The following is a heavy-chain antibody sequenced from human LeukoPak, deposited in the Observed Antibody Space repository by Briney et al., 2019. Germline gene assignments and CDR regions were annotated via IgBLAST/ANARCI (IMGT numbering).Heavy chain of an antibody. D-gene: IGHD3-10*01. CDR2: MNPNRGNT. CDR1: GYTFTSYD. V-gene: IGHV1-8*02. CDR3: ARIGPNYYGSGSYLHYYYGMDV. J-gene: IGHJ6*02. Sequence: ASVKVSCKASGYTFTSYDINWVRQATGQGLEWMGWMNPNRGNTHFAQRFQGRVTMTRDTSITTAYMELSSLRSEDTAVYYCARIGPNYYGSGSYLHYYYGMDVWGQGTTVTVPS.